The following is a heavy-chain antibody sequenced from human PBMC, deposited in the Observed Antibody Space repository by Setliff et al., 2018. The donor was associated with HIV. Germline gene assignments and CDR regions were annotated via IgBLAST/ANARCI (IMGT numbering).Heavy chain of an antibody. D-gene: IGHD3-10*01. J-gene: IGHJ5*02. Sequence: PSETLSLTCTVSGGSISGHYWSWIRQPPGRGLEWIGYIYSSGSTNFNPPLQSRVTITVDTSKNQFSLKLSSVTAADTAVYYCARPSGVASPNWFDPWGQGTLVTVSS. V-gene: IGHV4-4*09. CDR1: GGSISGHY. CDR3: ARPSGVASPNWFDP. CDR2: IYSSGST.